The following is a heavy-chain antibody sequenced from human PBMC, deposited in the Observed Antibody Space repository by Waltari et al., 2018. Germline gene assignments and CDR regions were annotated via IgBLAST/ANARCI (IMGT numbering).Heavy chain of an antibody. D-gene: IGHD4-17*01. V-gene: IGHV1-2*02. Sequence: QEHLVQSGAVVKKPGASVRVSCMPCGYTFTAYYIHWVRQAPGQGLQGMGWSNPRGGEKKFTQKFQGRVTMTRDTSRNTAYMEISSLVFDDTAVYYCAREGSHLTTVNDYWGQGTQVIVSS. J-gene: IGHJ4*02. CDR2: SNPRGGEK. CDR1: GYTFTAYY. CDR3: AREGSHLTTVNDY.